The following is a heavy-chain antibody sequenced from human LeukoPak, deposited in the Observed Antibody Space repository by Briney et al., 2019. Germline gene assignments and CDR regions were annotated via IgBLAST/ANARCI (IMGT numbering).Heavy chain of an antibody. CDR1: GFTFSSYA. D-gene: IGHD3-22*01. V-gene: IGHV3-30*04. Sequence: PGRSLRLSCAASGFTFSSYAMHWVRQAPGKGLVWVAVISYDGSNKYYADSVKGRFTISRDNSKNTLYLQMNSLRAEDTAVYYCARDDNYYDSSGYYYHWGQGTLVTVSS. J-gene: IGHJ5*02. CDR2: ISYDGSNK. CDR3: ARDDNYYDSSGYYYH.